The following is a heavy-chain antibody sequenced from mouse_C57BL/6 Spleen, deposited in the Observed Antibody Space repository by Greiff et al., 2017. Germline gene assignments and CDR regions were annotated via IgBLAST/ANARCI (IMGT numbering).Heavy chain of an antibody. V-gene: IGHV2-2*01. CDR2: IWSGGST. CDR3: ASRYYGSSYYAMDY. J-gene: IGHJ4*01. CDR1: GFSLTSYG. Sequence: QVLLKESGPGLVQPSQSLSITCTVSGFSLTSYGVHWVRQSPGKGLEWLGVIWSGGSTDYNAAFISRLSISKDNSKSQVFFKMNSLQADDTAIYYCASRYYGSSYYAMDYWGQGTSVTVSS. D-gene: IGHD1-1*01.